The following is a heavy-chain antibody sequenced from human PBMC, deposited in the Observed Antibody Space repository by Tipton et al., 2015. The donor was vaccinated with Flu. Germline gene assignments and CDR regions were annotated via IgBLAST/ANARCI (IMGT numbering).Heavy chain of an antibody. CDR3: AREGSGWYRNWFDP. CDR2: IYYSGST. CDR1: GGSISSYY. D-gene: IGHD6-19*01. Sequence: TLSLTCTVSGGSISSYYWSWIRQPPGKGLEWIGYIYYSGSTNYNPSLKSRVTISVDTSKNQFSLKLSSVTAADTAVYYCAREGSGWYRNWFDPWGQGTWSPSPQ. J-gene: IGHJ5*02. V-gene: IGHV4-59*01.